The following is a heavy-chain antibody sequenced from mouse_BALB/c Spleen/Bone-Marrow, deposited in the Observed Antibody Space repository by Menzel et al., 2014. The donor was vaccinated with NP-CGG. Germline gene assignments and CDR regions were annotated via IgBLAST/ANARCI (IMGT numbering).Heavy chain of an antibody. V-gene: IGHV1-67*01. D-gene: IGHD1-1*01. CDR3: ARSYYGNYYAMDY. Sequence: QVQLKQSGPELVRPGVSVKISCKGSGYTFTDYAMHWVKQSHAKSLEWIGVISTYSGNTNYNQKFKGKATMTVDKSSSTAYMELARLTSADSAIYYCARSYYGNYYAMDYWGQGTSVTVSS. CDR1: GYTFTDYA. J-gene: IGHJ4*01. CDR2: ISTYSGNT.